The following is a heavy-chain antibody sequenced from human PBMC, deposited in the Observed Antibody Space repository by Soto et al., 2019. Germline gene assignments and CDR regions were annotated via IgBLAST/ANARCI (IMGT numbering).Heavy chain of an antibody. D-gene: IGHD3-3*01. CDR2: VKSKADGWTA. CDR1: GLSITKTW. J-gene: IGHJ4*02. Sequence: EVQLVDSGGGLVQPGGSLRLSCAASGLSITKTWMHWVRQAPGKGLEWVGRVKSKADGWTADYAAPVKGRFTVSRDDSKNTQYLQMNSLKMEHTTVYYCNSYPDFWGGHTPLWGQGTLVTVSS. V-gene: IGHV3-15*07. CDR3: NSYPDFWGGHTPL.